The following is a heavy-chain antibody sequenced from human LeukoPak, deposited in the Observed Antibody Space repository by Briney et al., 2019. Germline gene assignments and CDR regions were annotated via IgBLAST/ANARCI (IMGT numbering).Heavy chain of an antibody. J-gene: IGHJ4*02. Sequence: ASVRVTCKLSENRLTQLPMHWLRQAPGEGLEWVGGFRPENDVPIYAQKVQGRVAMTTDTSTDTAYMELRSLKSDDTAVYFCATLLDSFWSGHSVPPEDYWGQGTLVTVSS. D-gene: IGHD3/OR15-3a*01. CDR2: FRPENDVP. CDR1: ENRLTQLP. V-gene: IGHV1-24*01. CDR3: ATLLDSFWSGHSVPPEDY.